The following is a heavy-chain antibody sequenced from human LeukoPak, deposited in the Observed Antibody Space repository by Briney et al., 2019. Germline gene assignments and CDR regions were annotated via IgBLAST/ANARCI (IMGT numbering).Heavy chain of an antibody. CDR1: GFTFSMSA. CDR2: ISFDGGNK. V-gene: IGHV3-30-3*01. CDR3: ARGRAGITAAGFDY. Sequence: PGRSLRLSCATSGFTFSMSAVHWVRLAPGKGLDWVAVISFDGGNKFYADSVKGRFSISRDNSKNTLYLQMNSLGLDDTAVYFCARGRAGITAAGFDYWGRGTLVTVSS. D-gene: IGHD6-13*01. J-gene: IGHJ4*02.